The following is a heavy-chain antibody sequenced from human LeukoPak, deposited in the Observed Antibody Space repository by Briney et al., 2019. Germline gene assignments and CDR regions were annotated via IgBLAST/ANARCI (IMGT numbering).Heavy chain of an antibody. CDR3: ARVSRYDSTGYYPYYFDY. Sequence: GGSLRLSCAASGLIVGSFAMAWVRQAPGKGLEWVAAIDGGRANTLYADSVKGRFTISRDNTKSSLYLQMNSLRVEDTAVYYCARVSRYDSTGYYPYYFDYWGQGTLVTVAS. CDR1: GLIVGSFA. V-gene: IGHV3-21*01. D-gene: IGHD3-22*01. CDR2: IDGGRANT. J-gene: IGHJ4*02.